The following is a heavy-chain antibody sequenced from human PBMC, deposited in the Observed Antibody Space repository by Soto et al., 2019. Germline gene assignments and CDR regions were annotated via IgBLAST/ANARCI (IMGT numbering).Heavy chain of an antibody. Sequence: NPSETLSLTCTVSGGSISSSSYYWGWIRQPPGKGLEWIGSIYYSGSTYYNPSLKSRVTISVDTSKNQFSLKLSSVTAADTAVYYCARHYGYGVFDYWGQGTLVTVSS. J-gene: IGHJ4*02. CDR2: IYYSGST. D-gene: IGHD5-18*01. V-gene: IGHV4-39*01. CDR1: GGSISSSSYY. CDR3: ARHYGYGVFDY.